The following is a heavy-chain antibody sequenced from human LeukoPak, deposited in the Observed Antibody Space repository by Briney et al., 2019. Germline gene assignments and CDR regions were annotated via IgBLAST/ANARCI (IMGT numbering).Heavy chain of an antibody. V-gene: IGHV4-34*01. CDR1: GGSFSGYY. D-gene: IGHD6-13*01. CDR2: INHSGST. CDR3: ARVLGYSSSWYSPTDYYYGMDV. J-gene: IGHJ6*02. Sequence: SETLSLTCAVYGGSFSGYYWSWIRQPPGKGLEWIGEINHSGSTNYNPSLKSRVTISVDTSKNQFSLKLSSVTAADTAVYYCARVLGYSSSWYSPTDYYYGMDVWGQGTTVTVSS.